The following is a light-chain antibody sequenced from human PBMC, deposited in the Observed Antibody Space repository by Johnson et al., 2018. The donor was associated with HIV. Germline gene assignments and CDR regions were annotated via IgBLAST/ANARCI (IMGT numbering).Light chain of an antibody. Sequence: QSVLTQPPSVSAAPGQKVTISCSGSSSNIGNNYVSWYRQLPGTAPKVLIYEDNKRPSGIPDRFSGSKSGTSAALDIAGLQTGDAADYYCGTWDSSLTVGVFGSGTNVTVL. CDR2: EDN. CDR3: GTWDSSLTVGV. CDR1: SSNIGNNY. V-gene: IGLV1-51*02. J-gene: IGLJ1*01.